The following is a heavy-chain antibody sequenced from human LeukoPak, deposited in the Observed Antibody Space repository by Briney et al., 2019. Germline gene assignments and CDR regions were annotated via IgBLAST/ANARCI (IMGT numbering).Heavy chain of an antibody. D-gene: IGHD1-26*01. Sequence: GGSLRLSCPASGFTFSSYAMHWVRQAPGKGLEWVAVISYDGSNKYYADSVKGRFTISRDNSKNTLYLQMNSLRAEDTAVYYCARGAGGSYLDAFDIWGQGTMVTVSS. CDR1: GFTFSSYA. CDR3: ARGAGGSYLDAFDI. V-gene: IGHV3-30-3*01. CDR2: ISYDGSNK. J-gene: IGHJ3*02.